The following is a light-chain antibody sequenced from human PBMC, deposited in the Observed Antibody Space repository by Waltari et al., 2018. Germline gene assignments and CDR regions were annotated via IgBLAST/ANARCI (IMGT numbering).Light chain of an antibody. V-gene: IGKV3-15*01. CDR1: QSVGRE. Sequence: EIVMTQSPATMSVSPGERATLSCRASQSVGREVACYQQKPGQAPRLLLYSASTGATEIPARFSGSGSGTDFTLIISILQSEDCADYYCQQYYYWPLTFGGGTKVEIK. CDR3: QQYYYWPLT. J-gene: IGKJ4*01. CDR2: SAS.